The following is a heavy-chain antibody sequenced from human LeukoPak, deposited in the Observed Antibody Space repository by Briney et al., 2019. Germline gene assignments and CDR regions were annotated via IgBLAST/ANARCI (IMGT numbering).Heavy chain of an antibody. Sequence: SETLSLTCTVSGGSISPYHWGWIRQPPGKGLEWTGYIYYSGSTNYNPSLNSRVTISVDTSKNQFSLRLSSATAADTAIYYCARAVSGRFDYWGQGTLVTVSS. CDR3: ARAVSGRFDY. V-gene: IGHV4-59*08. CDR2: IYYSGST. D-gene: IGHD6-19*01. J-gene: IGHJ4*02. CDR1: GGSISPYH.